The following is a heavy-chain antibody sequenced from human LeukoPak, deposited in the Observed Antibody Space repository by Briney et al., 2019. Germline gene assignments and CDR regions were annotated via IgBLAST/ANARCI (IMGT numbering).Heavy chain of an antibody. Sequence: PSETLSLTCAVYGGSFSGYYWGWLRQPPGKGLEWIGSIYYSGSTYYNPSLKSRVTISVDTSKNQFSLKLSSVTAADTAVYYCARQKGLLWFGELLFSVYIDPWGQGTLVTVSS. CDR2: IYYSGST. CDR3: ARQKGLLWFGELLFSVYIDP. V-gene: IGHV4-39*01. J-gene: IGHJ5*02. CDR1: GGSFSGYY. D-gene: IGHD3-10*01.